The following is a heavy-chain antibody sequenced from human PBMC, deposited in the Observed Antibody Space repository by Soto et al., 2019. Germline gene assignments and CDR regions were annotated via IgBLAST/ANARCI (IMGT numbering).Heavy chain of an antibody. CDR1: GFTFSSYG. CDR2: IWYDGSNK. Sequence: PGGSLRLSCAASGFTFSSYGMHWVRQAPGKGLEWVAVIWYDGSNKYYADSVKGRFTISRDNSKNTLYLQMNSLRAEDTAVYYCAREKLGDYWAFDYWGQGTLVTVS. CDR3: AREKLGDYWAFDY. J-gene: IGHJ4*02. D-gene: IGHD4-17*01. V-gene: IGHV3-33*01.